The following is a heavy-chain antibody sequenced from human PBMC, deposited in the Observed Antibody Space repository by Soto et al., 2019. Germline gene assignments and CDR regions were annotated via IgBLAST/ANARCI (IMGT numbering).Heavy chain of an antibody. V-gene: IGHV4-59*01. CDR3: ARYKSNYYYGMDV. D-gene: IGHD1-20*01. Sequence: SETLSLTCTVSGGSISSYYWSWIRQPPGKGLEWIGYIYYSGSTNYNPSLKSRVTISVDTSRNQFSLKLSSVTAADTAVYYCARYKSNYYYGMDVWGQGTTVTVSS. CDR2: IYYSGST. J-gene: IGHJ6*02. CDR1: GGSISSYY.